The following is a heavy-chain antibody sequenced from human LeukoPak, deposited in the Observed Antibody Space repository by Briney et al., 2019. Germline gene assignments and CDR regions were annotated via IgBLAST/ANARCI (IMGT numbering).Heavy chain of an antibody. Sequence: ASVKVSCKASGGTFSSYAISWVRQAPGQGLEWMGWMNPNSGNTGYAQKFQGRVTMTRNTSISTAYMELSSLRSEDTAVYYCASSQRGYGLTDMTHWGQGTLVTVSS. J-gene: IGHJ4*02. V-gene: IGHV1-8*02. CDR3: ASSQRGYGLTDMTH. CDR1: GGTFSSYA. CDR2: MNPNSGNT. D-gene: IGHD5-18*01.